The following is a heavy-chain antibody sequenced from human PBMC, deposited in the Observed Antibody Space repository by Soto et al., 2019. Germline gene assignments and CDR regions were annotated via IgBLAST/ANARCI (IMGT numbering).Heavy chain of an antibody. CDR2: MNPSTGNT. CDR3: ARGRIIVAGGFDP. D-gene: IGHD6-19*01. V-gene: IGHV1-8*01. CDR1: GYTFTSYD. J-gene: IGHJ5*02. Sequence: QVQLVQSGAEVKKPGASVKVSCKASGYTFTSYDIIWVRQATGQGLEWMGWMNPSTGNTDSAEKFQGRLTMNRNTSISCVYMELSSLSFEDTAVYYCARGRIIVAGGFDPWGQGTLLTVSS.